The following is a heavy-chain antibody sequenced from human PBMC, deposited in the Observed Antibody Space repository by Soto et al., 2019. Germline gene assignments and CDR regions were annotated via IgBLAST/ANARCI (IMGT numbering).Heavy chain of an antibody. CDR3: AKDRREWLEEYFQH. CDR2: ISYEGSAR. D-gene: IGHD6-19*01. V-gene: IGHV3-30*18. CDR1: GFTFSDYG. J-gene: IGHJ1*01. Sequence: QVHLVESGGGVIQPGKSLRLSCEGSGFTFSDYGMQWVRQAPGKGLEWVAVISYEGSARNYADSVKGRFTISRDNSKNTLYLQMDSLRPEDTGVYYCAKDRREWLEEYFQHWGQGTPVTVSS.